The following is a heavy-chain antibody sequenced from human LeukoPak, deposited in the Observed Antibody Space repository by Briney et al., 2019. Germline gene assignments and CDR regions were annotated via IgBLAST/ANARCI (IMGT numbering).Heavy chain of an antibody. J-gene: IGHJ4*02. CDR1: GGSISTFY. CDR2: ISYSGST. CDR3: ARGLRETATGLFDY. D-gene: IGHD2-21*02. Sequence: SETLSLTCTVPGGSISTFYWSWIRQPPGKGLEWIGYISYSGSTYYSPSLKSRVTISLDSSKNQFSLKLSSVTAADTAVYYCARGLRETATGLFDYWGQGTLVTVSS. V-gene: IGHV4-59*08.